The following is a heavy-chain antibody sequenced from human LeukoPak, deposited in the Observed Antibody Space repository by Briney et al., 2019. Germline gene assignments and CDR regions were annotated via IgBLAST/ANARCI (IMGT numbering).Heavy chain of an antibody. Sequence: GGSLRLSCAASGFTFSDYYMSWIRQAPGKGLEWVSYISSSSSYTNYADSVKGRFTISRDNAKNSLYLQMNSLRAEDTAVYYCARGYCSGGSCFNWFDPWGQGTLVTVSS. J-gene: IGHJ5*02. V-gene: IGHV3-11*06. CDR1: GFTFSDYY. CDR3: ARGYCSGGSCFNWFDP. CDR2: ISSSSSYT. D-gene: IGHD2-15*01.